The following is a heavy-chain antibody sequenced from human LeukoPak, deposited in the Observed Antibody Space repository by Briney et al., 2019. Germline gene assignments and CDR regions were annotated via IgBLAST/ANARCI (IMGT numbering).Heavy chain of an antibody. CDR1: GITFSSYS. J-gene: IGHJ6*02. CDR2: ISSSSSYI. CDR3: ATSLLRRPYYYGMDV. V-gene: IGHV3-21*01. D-gene: IGHD3-22*01. Sequence: GGSLRLSCAASGITFSSYSMNWVRQAPGKGLEWVSSISSSSSYIYYADSVKGRFTISRDNAKNSLYLQMNSLRAEDTAVYYCATSLLRRPYYYGMDVWGQGTTVTVSS.